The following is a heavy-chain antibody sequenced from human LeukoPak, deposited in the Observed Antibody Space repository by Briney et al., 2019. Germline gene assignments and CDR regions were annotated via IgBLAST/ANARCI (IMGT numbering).Heavy chain of an antibody. CDR2: ISAYNGNT. V-gene: IGHV1-18*01. J-gene: IGHJ4*02. D-gene: IGHD3-16*02. CDR3: ASARISYDYIWGSYRLDAPQFDY. Sequence: ASVKVSCKASGYTFTSYGISWVRQAPGQGLEWMGWISAYNGNTNYAQKLQGRVTMTTDTSTSTAYMELRSLISDDTAVYYCASARISYDYIWGSYRLDAPQFDYWGQGTLVTVSS. CDR1: GYTFTSYG.